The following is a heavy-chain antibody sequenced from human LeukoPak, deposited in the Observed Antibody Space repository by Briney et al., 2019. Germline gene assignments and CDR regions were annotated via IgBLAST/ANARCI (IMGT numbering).Heavy chain of an antibody. Sequence: PGGSLRLSCAASGFTFSSYWMHWVRQAPGKGLVWVSRINSDGSSTSYADSVKGRFTISRDNAKNSLYLQMNSLRAEDTALYYCAKDASPYYYGSGSYYKNWGQGTLVTVSS. CDR2: INSDGSST. CDR1: GFTFSSYW. V-gene: IGHV3-74*01. D-gene: IGHD3-10*01. J-gene: IGHJ4*02. CDR3: AKDASPYYYGSGSYYKN.